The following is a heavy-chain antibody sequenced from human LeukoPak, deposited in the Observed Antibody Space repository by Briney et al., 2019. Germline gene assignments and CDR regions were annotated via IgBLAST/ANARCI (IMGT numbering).Heavy chain of an antibody. CDR1: GGTFSSYA. V-gene: IGHV1-69*13. J-gene: IGHJ5*02. Sequence: ASVKVSCKASGGTFSSYAISWVRQAPGQGLEWMGGITPIFGTAKYAQKFQGRVSITADESTSTAYMELSSLRSEDTAVYYCARVGDDIVAGGSWFDPWGQGTLVTVSS. D-gene: IGHD5-12*01. CDR3: ARVGDDIVAGGSWFDP. CDR2: ITPIFGTA.